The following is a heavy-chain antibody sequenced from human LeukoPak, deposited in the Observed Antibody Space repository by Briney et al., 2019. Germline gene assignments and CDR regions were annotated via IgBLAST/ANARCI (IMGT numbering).Heavy chain of an antibody. D-gene: IGHD2-15*01. Sequence: SETLSLTCTVSGGSIHSYWSWIRQPAGKGLEWIGRISGSGTITYNPALQSRLTISIDMSKNQFSLKLSSVTAADTAVYYCARTTEGYCRGRSCYSYYYYMDVWGKGTTVTVSS. CDR2: ISGSGTI. J-gene: IGHJ6*03. CDR1: GGSIHSY. CDR3: ARTTEGYCRGRSCYSYYYYMDV. V-gene: IGHV4-4*07.